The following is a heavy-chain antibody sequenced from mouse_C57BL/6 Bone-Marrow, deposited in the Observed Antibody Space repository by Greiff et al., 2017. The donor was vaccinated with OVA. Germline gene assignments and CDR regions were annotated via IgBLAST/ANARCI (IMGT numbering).Heavy chain of an antibody. CDR3: ARHEESWFAY. CDR1: GFTFSSYG. J-gene: IGHJ3*01. V-gene: IGHV5-6*02. CDR2: ISSGGSYT. Sequence: DVMLVESGGDLVKPGGSLKLSCAASGFTFSSYGMSWVRQTPDKRLEWVATISSGGSYTYYPDSVKGRFTISRDNAKNTLYLQMSSLKSEDTAMYYCARHEESWFAYWGQGTLVTVSA.